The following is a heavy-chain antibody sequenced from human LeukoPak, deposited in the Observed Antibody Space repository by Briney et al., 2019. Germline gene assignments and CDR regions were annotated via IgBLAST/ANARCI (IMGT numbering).Heavy chain of an antibody. V-gene: IGHV4-39*01. Sequence: SETLSLTCTVSGGSISSSSYYWGWIRQPPGKGLEWIGSIYYSGSTYYNPSLKSRDTISVDTSKNQFSLKLSSVTAADTAVYYCASAFSPRYCSSTSCVYYFDYWGQGTLVTVSS. CDR2: IYYSGST. J-gene: IGHJ4*02. CDR3: ASAFSPRYCSSTSCVYYFDY. D-gene: IGHD2-2*01. CDR1: GGSISSSSYY.